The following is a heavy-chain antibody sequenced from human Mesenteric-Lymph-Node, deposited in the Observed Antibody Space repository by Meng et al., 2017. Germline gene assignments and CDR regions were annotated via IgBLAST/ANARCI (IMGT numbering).Heavy chain of an antibody. J-gene: IGHJ4*02. CDR1: GFSFSDFY. V-gene: IGHV3-11*04. Sequence: GESLKISCAASGFSFSDFYMSWMRQAPGGGLEWISYISTTGRIIYYADSVKGRFTISRDNAKNSLYLQMNSLRAEDTAVYYCARGGSSYCVNWGQGTLVTVSS. CDR3: ARGGSSYCVN. D-gene: IGHD6-13*01. CDR2: ISTTGRII.